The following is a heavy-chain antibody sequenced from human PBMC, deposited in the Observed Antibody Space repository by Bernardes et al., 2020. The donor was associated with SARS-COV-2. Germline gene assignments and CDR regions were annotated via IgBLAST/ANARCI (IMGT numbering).Heavy chain of an antibody. D-gene: IGHD5-12*01. CDR3: ARRYSGYDMFNWFDS. CDR2: IYYTKTI. Sequence: SETLSLTCAVSGASISSNNYYWAWLRPSPGQGLEWIGTIYYTKTIYYNPSLKSRVTISADTSKNQLSLSLSSVTAAATAVYYCARRYSGYDMFNWFDSWGQGAQITVSS. CDR1: GASISSNNYY. J-gene: IGHJ5*01. V-gene: IGHV4-39*01.